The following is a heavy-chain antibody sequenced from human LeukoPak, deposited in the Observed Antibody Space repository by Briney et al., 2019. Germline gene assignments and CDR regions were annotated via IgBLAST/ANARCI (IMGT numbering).Heavy chain of an antibody. D-gene: IGHD4-17*01. CDR2: IFYSGST. Sequence: PSETLSLTCTVSIDSISSYYWSWIRQPPGKGLEWVGYIFYSGSTNYNPSLKSRVTISVDTSKNQLSLKLNSVTAADTAVYYCANGDQDYGDARLDYWGQGTLVTVSS. CDR3: ANGDQDYGDARLDY. CDR1: IDSISSYY. V-gene: IGHV4-59*01. J-gene: IGHJ4*02.